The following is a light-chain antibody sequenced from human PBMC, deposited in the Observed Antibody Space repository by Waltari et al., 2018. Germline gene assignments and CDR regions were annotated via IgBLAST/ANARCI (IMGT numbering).Light chain of an antibody. J-gene: IGKJ4*01. CDR2: EAS. CDR1: QDINNW. V-gene: IGKV1-5*01. Sequence: DIQLTQSPSTLSASVGDRVTITCRASQDINNWLAWYRQKQGKAPKILIYEASSLETGVPSKFSGSGSGTEFTLTISSLQPDDFATYYCQQYSGNPTFGGGTKVETK. CDR3: QQYSGNPT.